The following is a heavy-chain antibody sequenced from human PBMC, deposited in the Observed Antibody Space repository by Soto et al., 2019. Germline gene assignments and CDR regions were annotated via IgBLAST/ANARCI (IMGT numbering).Heavy chain of an antibody. J-gene: IGHJ6*02. CDR1: GGTFSSYA. CDR3: ARSEDSSSWPYNPYDYYYGMDV. Sequence: QVQLVQSGAEVKKPGSSVKVSCKASGGTFSSYAISWVRQAPGQGLEWMGGIIPIFGTANYAQKFQGRVTITADKPTSTAYMELSSLRSEDTAVYYCARSEDSSSWPYNPYDYYYGMDVWGQGTTVTVSS. V-gene: IGHV1-69*06. CDR2: IIPIFGTA. D-gene: IGHD6-13*01.